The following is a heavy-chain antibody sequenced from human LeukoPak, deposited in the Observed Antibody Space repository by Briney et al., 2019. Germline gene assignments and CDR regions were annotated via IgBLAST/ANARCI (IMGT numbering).Heavy chain of an antibody. D-gene: IGHD2/OR15-2a*01. CDR1: GYTFTSYY. CDR3: ATDRTGIVLDY. CDR2: INPSGGST. V-gene: IGHV1-46*03. J-gene: IGHJ4*02. Sequence: ASVKVSCHASGYTFTSYYMHWVRQAPGQGLEWMGIINPSGGSTSYAQKFQGRVTMTRDTSTSTVYMELSSLRSEDTAVYYCATDRTGIVLDYWGQGTLVTVSS.